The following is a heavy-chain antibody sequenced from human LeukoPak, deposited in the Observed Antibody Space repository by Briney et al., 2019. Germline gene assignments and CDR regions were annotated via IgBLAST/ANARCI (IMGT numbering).Heavy chain of an antibody. CDR3: AREGHIRAGTGLSRLGY. V-gene: IGHV3-74*01. J-gene: IGHJ4*02. CDR1: GFTFSSYW. CDR2: INSDGSST. D-gene: IGHD6-19*01. Sequence: GGSLRLSCAASGFTFSSYWMHWVRQAPGKGLVWVSRINSDGSSTSYADSVKGRFTISRDNAKNTLYLQMNSLRAEDTAVYYCAREGHIRAGTGLSRLGYWGQGTLVTVSS.